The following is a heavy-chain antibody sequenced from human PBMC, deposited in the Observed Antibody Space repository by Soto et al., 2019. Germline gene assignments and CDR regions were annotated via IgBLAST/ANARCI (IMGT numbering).Heavy chain of an antibody. CDR3: ARESRGGIAGRGAFAL. J-gene: IGHJ2*01. CDR2: ISSSSSYI. CDR1: GFTFSSYS. D-gene: IGHD6-13*01. Sequence: EVQLVESGGGLVKPGGSLRLSCAASGFTFSSYSMNWVRQAPGKGLEWVSSISSSSSYIYYADSVKGRFTISRDNAKNSLYLQMNSVRSEDTAVYYCARESRGGIAGRGAFALWGRGTLVTVSS. V-gene: IGHV3-21*01.